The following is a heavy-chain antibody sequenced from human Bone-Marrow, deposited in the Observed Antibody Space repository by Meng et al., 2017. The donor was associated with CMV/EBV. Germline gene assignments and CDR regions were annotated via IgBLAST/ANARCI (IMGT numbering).Heavy chain of an antibody. Sequence: SLRLSCAASGFTFSSYAMSWVRQAPGKGLEWVACLNQVGNGRYYVDSVKGRFTISRDNAKNSLYLQMNSLRDEDTAVYYCASIGDGYMRADSNGMGVWGQGTTVTVSS. CDR3: ASIGDGYMRADSNGMGV. V-gene: IGHV3-7*01. J-gene: IGHJ6*02. D-gene: IGHD5-24*01. CDR1: GFTFSSYA. CDR2: LNQVGNGR.